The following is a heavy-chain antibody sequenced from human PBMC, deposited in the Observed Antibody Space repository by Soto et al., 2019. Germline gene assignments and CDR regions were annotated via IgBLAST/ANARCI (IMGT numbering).Heavy chain of an antibody. Sequence: QVQLQESGPGLVKPSQTLSLSCSVSGGSISSRDYYWSWIRHHPEKGLEWIGSIYYSGSTYYNPSLKSRVTMSLDTSMNEFSLKLTSVTAADTAVYYCARDKGGAALKGSGMDVWGQGTTVTVS. CDR2: IYYSGST. CDR1: GGSISSRDYY. CDR3: ARDKGGAALKGSGMDV. V-gene: IGHV4-31*03. D-gene: IGHD3-10*01. J-gene: IGHJ6*02.